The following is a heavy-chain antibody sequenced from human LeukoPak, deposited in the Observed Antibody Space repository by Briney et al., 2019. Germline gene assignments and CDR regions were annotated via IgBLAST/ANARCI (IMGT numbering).Heavy chain of an antibody. Sequence: SETLSLTCTVSGGSISSSSYYRGWIRQPPGKGLEWIGSIYYSGSTYYNPSLKSRVTISVDTSKNQFSLKLSSVTAADTAVYYCARVGVYYDFWSGYYTPQYKDVWGKGTTVTVSS. J-gene: IGHJ6*03. CDR1: GGSISSSSYY. V-gene: IGHV4-39*07. CDR3: ARVGVYYDFWSGYYTPQYKDV. CDR2: IYYSGST. D-gene: IGHD3-3*01.